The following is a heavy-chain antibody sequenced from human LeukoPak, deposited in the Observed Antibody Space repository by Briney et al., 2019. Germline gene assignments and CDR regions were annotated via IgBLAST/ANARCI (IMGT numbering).Heavy chain of an antibody. CDR3: ARDQGTTATSYAFDT. D-gene: IGHD4-17*01. CDR1: GFTVSSNY. V-gene: IGHV3-66*01. J-gene: IGHJ3*02. CDR2: IYSGGST. Sequence: AGGSLRLSCAASGFTVSSNYMSWVRQAPGKGLEWVSVIYSGGSTYYADSVKGRFTISRDNAKSSVYLQMSSLSAEDTAVYFCARDQGTTATSYAFDTWGRGTMVTVSS.